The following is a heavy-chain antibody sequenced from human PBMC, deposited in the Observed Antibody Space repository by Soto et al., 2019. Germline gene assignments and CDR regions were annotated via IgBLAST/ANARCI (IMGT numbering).Heavy chain of an antibody. CDR3: ARLQGSPGYYFGLDV. CDR2: IYPGDYKT. D-gene: IGHD6-13*01. J-gene: IGHJ6*02. CDR1: GYRFTRNW. Sequence: GESLKISCKGSGYRFTRNWIAWVRQMSGERLEWMGIIYPGDYKTRYSPSFEGQVTISADQSISTAYLQWSRLKASDTAVYYCARLQGSPGYYFGLDVWGQGTTVTVSS. V-gene: IGHV5-51*01.